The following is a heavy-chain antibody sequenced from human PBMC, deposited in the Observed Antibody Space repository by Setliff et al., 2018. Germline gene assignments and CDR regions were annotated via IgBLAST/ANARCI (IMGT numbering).Heavy chain of an antibody. Sequence: PSETLSLTCTVSGGSIGSSFWNWIRQSPGKGLEWLSYISTGSSIIYYADSVKGRSTISRDNSKNSVYLQLNGLRAEDTAVYYCARDGDYGDYERYYFDYWGQGTLVTVSS. CDR2: ISTGSSII. J-gene: IGHJ4*02. D-gene: IGHD4-17*01. CDR1: GGSIGSSF. V-gene: IGHV3-11*04. CDR3: ARDGDYGDYERYYFDY.